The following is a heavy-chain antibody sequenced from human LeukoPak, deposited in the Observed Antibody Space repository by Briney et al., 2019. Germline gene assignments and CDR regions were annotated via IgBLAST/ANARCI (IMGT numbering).Heavy chain of an antibody. V-gene: IGHV4-31*03. CDR3: ARTPEVGIVDY. CDR2: IYYSGST. J-gene: IGHJ4*02. CDR1: GGSISSRGYY. D-gene: IGHD2-21*01. Sequence: SQTLSLTCTVSGGSISSRGYYWSWIRQHPGTGLEWIGYIYYSGSTYYNPSLKSRVTISVDTSKNQFSLKLSSVTAADTAVYYCARTPEVGIVDYWGQGTLVTVSS.